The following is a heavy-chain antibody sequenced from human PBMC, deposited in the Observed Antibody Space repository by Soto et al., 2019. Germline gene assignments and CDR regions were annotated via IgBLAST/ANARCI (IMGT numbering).Heavy chain of an antibody. CDR3: ATGRRTAAGNWYFGL. Sequence: QVQLVQSGAEVKKPGASVKVSCKASGYTSTNYDINWVRQATGQGLEWMGWMNPTSGNTGYAQKFQGRVTMTRDTSISTAYVELSSLRSDDTAVYYCATGRRTAAGNWYFGLWGRGTLVTVTS. CDR2: MNPTSGNT. CDR1: GYTSTNYD. J-gene: IGHJ2*01. D-gene: IGHD6-13*01. V-gene: IGHV1-8*01.